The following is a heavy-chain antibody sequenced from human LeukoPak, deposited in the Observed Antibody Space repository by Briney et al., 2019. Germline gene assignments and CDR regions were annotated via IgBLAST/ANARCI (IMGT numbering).Heavy chain of an antibody. Sequence: GGSLRLSCAASGFTFSSYGMPWVRQAPGKGLEWVAVISFDGSNKYYADSVKGRFIISRDNSKNTLYLQMNSLRTEDTAVYYCAKDDSSGYYPEAFDSWGQGTLVTVSS. V-gene: IGHV3-30*18. CDR3: AKDDSSGYYPEAFDS. D-gene: IGHD3-22*01. J-gene: IGHJ4*02. CDR1: GFTFSSYG. CDR2: ISFDGSNK.